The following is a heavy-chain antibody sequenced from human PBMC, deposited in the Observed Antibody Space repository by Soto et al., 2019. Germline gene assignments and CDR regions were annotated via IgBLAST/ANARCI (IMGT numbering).Heavy chain of an antibody. CDR2: IYYSGST. J-gene: IGHJ5*02. CDR1: VGAISSYY. Sequence: TLSLTCTVSVGAISSYYWSWIRHPPGKGLEWIGYIYYSGSTNYNPSLKSRVTISVDTSKNQFSLKLSSVTAADTAVYYCARVQYRNQDFAFDPLGQVTLVTVSS. CDR3: ARVQYRNQDFAFDP. D-gene: IGHD2-2*02. V-gene: IGHV4-59*01.